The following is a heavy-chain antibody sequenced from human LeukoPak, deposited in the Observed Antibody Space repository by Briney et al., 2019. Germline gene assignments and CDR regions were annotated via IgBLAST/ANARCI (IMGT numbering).Heavy chain of an antibody. Sequence: GGSLRLSCAASGFTFNTYSMNWVRQAPGKGLEWVSSISGSSSYIYYADSVKGRFTISRDNAKNSLYLQMNSLRAEDTAVYYCAKGNRITIFGVATDYWGQGTLVTVSS. D-gene: IGHD3-3*01. V-gene: IGHV3-21*01. J-gene: IGHJ4*02. CDR3: AKGNRITIFGVATDY. CDR1: GFTFNTYS. CDR2: ISGSSSYI.